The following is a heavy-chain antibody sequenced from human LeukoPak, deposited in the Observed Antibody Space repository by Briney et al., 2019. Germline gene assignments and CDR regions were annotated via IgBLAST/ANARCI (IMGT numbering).Heavy chain of an antibody. CDR2: VYTSGST. Sequence: SETLSLTCTVSGGSISSYYWSWIRQPAGKGLEWIGRVYTSGSTNYNPSLKSRVTMSVDTSKNQFSLKLSSVTAADTAVYYCAGGRAMIVVDIWGQGTMVTVSS. D-gene: IGHD3-22*01. J-gene: IGHJ3*02. CDR3: AGGRAMIVVDI. V-gene: IGHV4-4*07. CDR1: GGSISSYY.